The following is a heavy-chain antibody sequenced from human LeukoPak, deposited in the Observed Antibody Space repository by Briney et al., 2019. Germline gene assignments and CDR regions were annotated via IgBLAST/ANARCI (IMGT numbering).Heavy chain of an antibody. V-gene: IGHV1-69*06. CDR1: GGTFSTFG. CDR2: IIPMSGTV. D-gene: IGHD5-18*01. J-gene: IGHJ4*02. CDR3: ARETGYAYGRAPLDY. Sequence: SVKVSGKAAGGTFSTFGISWVGQAPGQGLEWMGGIIPMSGTVNNAQKFQVRVTITADKSTGTVYMELSSLRSDATAVYDCARETGYAYGRAPLDYWGQGTLVTVSS.